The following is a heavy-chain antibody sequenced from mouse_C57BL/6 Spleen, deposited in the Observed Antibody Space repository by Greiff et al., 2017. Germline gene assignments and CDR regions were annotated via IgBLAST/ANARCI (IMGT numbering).Heavy chain of an antibody. CDR1: GYTFTEYT. Sequence: VQLQESGAELVKPGASVKLSCKASGYTFTEYTIHWVKQRSGQGLEWIGWFYPGSGSIKYNEKFKDKATLTADKSSSTVYMELSRLTSEDSAVYFCARHEDWHYYGSGIFAYWGQGTLVTVSA. D-gene: IGHD1-1*01. J-gene: IGHJ3*01. V-gene: IGHV1-62-2*01. CDR3: ARHEDWHYYGSGIFAY. CDR2: FYPGSGSI.